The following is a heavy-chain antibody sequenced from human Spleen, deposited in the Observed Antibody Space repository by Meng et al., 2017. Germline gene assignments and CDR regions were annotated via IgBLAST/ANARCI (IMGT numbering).Heavy chain of an antibody. CDR2: IDTKTGSP. J-gene: IGHJ1*01. CDR1: GYTLTSYA. CDR3: ARDWQYFQH. Sequence: VQRRQCGAEVRKRGASVKVSCKPSGYTLTSYAINWLRQAPGQGLGWMEWIDTKTGSPRYAQGFKGRLVFSSDTSVSTGYLEISGLKADDTAVYYCARDWQYFQHWGQGTLVTVSS. V-gene: IGHV7-4-1*02.